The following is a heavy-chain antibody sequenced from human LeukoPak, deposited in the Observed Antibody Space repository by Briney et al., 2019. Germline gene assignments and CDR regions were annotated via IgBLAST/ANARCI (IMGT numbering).Heavy chain of an antibody. J-gene: IGHJ4*02. CDR1: GGSISSHN. D-gene: IGHD3-22*01. CDR3: ARVDSSGYYTFFDY. Sequence: PSETLSLTCTVPGGSISSHNWNWIRQRPRTRLEWIGDIYNSGRPNYNPSLKSRVTISVDTSKNQFSLKLSSVTAADTAEYYCARVDSSGYYTFFDYWGQGTLVTVSS. CDR2: IYNSGRP. V-gene: IGHV4-59*11.